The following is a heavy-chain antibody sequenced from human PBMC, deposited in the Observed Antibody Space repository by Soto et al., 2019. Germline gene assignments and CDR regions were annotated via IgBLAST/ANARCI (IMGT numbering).Heavy chain of an antibody. CDR3: ARDRGNMSGGSCQSNYFGC. D-gene: IGHD2-15*01. CDR2: IRSSSDTI. Sequence: EVQLVESGGGLVQPGGSLRLSCAASGFTFSSYGMNWVRQAPGKGLEWVSYIRSSSDTIYYADTVKGRITISRDNAKNALYPAMNSLRDDDTAVYYCARDRGNMSGGSCQSNYFGCGGQGTLVTVSS. CDR1: GFTFSSYG. V-gene: IGHV3-48*02. J-gene: IGHJ4*02.